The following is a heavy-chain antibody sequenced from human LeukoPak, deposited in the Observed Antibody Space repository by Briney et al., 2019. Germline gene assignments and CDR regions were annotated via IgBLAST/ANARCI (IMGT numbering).Heavy chain of an antibody. CDR1: GYTFTSYG. Sequence: GASVKVSCKASGYTFTSYGISWVRQAPGQGLEWMGWISAYNGNTNYAQKLQGRVTMTTDTSTSTAYMELRSLRSDDTAVYYCARAARRWLLPVRYYFDYWGQGTLVTVSS. V-gene: IGHV1-18*01. D-gene: IGHD5-24*01. CDR2: ISAYNGNT. J-gene: IGHJ4*02. CDR3: ARAARRWLLPVRYYFDY.